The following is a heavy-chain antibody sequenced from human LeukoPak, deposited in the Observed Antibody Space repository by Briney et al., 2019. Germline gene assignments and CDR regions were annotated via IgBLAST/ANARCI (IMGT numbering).Heavy chain of an antibody. CDR2: ISGSGGST. CDR1: GFTFSSYG. CDR3: AKDLWAMVRGVRSLLDY. D-gene: IGHD3-10*01. J-gene: IGHJ4*02. Sequence: GALRLSCAASGFTFSSYGMSWVRQAPGKGLEWVSAISGSGGSTYYADSVKGRFTISRDNSKNTLYLQMNSLRAEDTAVYYCAKDLWAMVRGVRSLLDYWGQGTLVTVSS. V-gene: IGHV3-23*01.